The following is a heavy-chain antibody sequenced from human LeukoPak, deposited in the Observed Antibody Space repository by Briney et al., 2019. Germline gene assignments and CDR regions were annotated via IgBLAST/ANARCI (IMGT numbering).Heavy chain of an antibody. J-gene: IGHJ6*03. CDR2: ISSSSSYI. CDR3: ARVEVRGVYYYYYYMDV. D-gene: IGHD3-10*01. CDR1: GFTLSGYS. Sequence: PGGSLRLSCAASGFTLSGYSMNWVRQAPGKGLEWVSSISSSSSYIYYADSMKGRFTISRDNAKKSMYLQMNSLRAEDTAVYYCARVEVRGVYYYYYYMDVWGKGTTVTISS. V-gene: IGHV3-21*04.